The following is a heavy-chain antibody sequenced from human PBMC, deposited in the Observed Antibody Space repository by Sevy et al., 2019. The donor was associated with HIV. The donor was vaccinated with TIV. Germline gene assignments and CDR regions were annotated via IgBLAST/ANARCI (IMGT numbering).Heavy chain of an antibody. CDR1: GGTFSSYA. J-gene: IGHJ4*02. CDR2: IIPIFGTA. CDR3: ARVGIFEKSESQYRFMDY. V-gene: IGHV1-69*13. Sequence: ASVKVSCKASGGTFSSYAISWVRQAPGQGLEWMGGIIPIFGTANYAQKFQGRVTITADESTSTAYMELSSLGSEDTAVYYCARVGIFEKSESQYRFMDYWGQGTLVTVSS. D-gene: IGHD6-6*01.